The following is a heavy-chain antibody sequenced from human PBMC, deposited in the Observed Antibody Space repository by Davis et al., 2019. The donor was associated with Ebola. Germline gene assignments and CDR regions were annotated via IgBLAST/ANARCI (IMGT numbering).Heavy chain of an antibody. J-gene: IGHJ4*02. CDR1: GYTFTDYS. CDR3: ARLDWTYIR. D-gene: IGHD1-7*01. Sequence: ASVKVSCKASGYTFTDYSMHWVRQAPGQGLEYLGRINPNSGGTNYAQKFQGRVTMTRDTSISTAYMELSSLRSDDTAVYYCARLDWTYIRWGQGTQVTVAS. CDR2: INPNSGGT. V-gene: IGHV1-2*06.